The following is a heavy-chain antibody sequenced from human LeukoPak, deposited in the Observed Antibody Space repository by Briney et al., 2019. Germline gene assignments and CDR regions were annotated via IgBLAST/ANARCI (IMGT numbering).Heavy chain of an antibody. CDR2: ISYDGSNK. Sequence: GGSLRLSCAASGFTFSSYGMHWVRQAPGKGLEWVAVISYDGSNKYYADSVKGRFTISRDNSKNTLYLQMNSLRAEDTAVYYCANDGHCSGGSCYGGYFDYWGQGTLVTVSS. J-gene: IGHJ4*02. CDR3: ANDGHCSGGSCYGGYFDY. D-gene: IGHD2-15*01. CDR1: GFTFSSYG. V-gene: IGHV3-30*18.